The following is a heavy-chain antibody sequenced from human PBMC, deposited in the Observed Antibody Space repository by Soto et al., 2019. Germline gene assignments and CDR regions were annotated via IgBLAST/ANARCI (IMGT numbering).Heavy chain of an antibody. V-gene: IGHV4-59*08. CDR3: ARGGGSDSSGWDYDS. CDR2: VYYRGNT. D-gene: IGHD6-19*01. CDR1: GVSISNSNTY. Sequence: QVQLQESGPGLVKPSETMSLTCTVAGVSISNSNTYWNWVRQPPGKGLEWIGFVYYRGNTRYNPSLESRASITAEPSRNQHSLELTTVTATATAVYYGARGGGSDSSGWDYDSWGQGTLVTVSS. J-gene: IGHJ4*02.